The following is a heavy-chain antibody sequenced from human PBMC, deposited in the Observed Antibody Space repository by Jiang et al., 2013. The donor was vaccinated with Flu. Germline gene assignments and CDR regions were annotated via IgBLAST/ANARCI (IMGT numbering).Heavy chain of an antibody. Sequence: KYSQRFQDRVTITGDTSASTAYMELSSLTLEDTAVYYCARHFGIVKDYYYYYGMDAWGQGTTVTVSS. V-gene: IGHV1-3*01. J-gene: IGHJ6*02. CDR3: ARHFGIVKDYYYYYGMDA. D-gene: IGHD2/OR15-2a*01.